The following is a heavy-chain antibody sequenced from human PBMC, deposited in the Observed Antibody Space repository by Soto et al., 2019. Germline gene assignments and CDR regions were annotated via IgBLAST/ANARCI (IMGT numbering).Heavy chain of an antibody. CDR2: ISGSGGST. V-gene: IGHV3-23*01. J-gene: IGHJ4*02. Sequence: EVQLLESGGGLVQPGGSLRLSCAASGFTFSSYAMSWVRQAPGKGLEWVSAISGSGGSTYYADSVKGRFTISRDNSKNALYLQMTSRRAEDTAVYYCATGQGTTGDYWGQGTLVTVSS. CDR1: GFTFSSYA. D-gene: IGHD4-17*01. CDR3: ATGQGTTGDY.